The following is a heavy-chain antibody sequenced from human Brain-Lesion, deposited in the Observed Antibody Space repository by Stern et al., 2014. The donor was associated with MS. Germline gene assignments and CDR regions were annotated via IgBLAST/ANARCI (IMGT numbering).Heavy chain of an antibody. J-gene: IGHJ3*02. CDR1: GGSISSSNW. CDR2: IYHSGGT. V-gene: IGHV4-4*02. CDR3: ARELPDLNAFDI. Sequence: QVQLQESGPGLVKPSGTLSLTCAVSGGSISSSNWWSWVRQSPGKGLEWIGEIYHSGGTKYSPSFESRVIISVAKSKNQFSLKLSYVTAADTAVYYCARELPDLNAFDIWGQGTMVTVSS. D-gene: IGHD1-14*01.